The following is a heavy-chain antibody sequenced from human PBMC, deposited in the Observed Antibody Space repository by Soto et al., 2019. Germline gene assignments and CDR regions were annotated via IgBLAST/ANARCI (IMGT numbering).Heavy chain of an antibody. CDR3: ARGPRIFGVVPDLYYYYYMDV. D-gene: IGHD3-3*01. V-gene: IGHV1-46*03. CDR1: GYTFTSYY. Sequence: ASVKVSCKASGYTFTSYYMHWVRQAPGQGLEWMGIINPSGGSTSYAQKFQGRVTMTRDTSTSTVYMELSSLRSEDTAVYYCARGPRIFGVVPDLYYYYYMDVWGKGTTVTVSS. CDR2: INPSGGST. J-gene: IGHJ6*03.